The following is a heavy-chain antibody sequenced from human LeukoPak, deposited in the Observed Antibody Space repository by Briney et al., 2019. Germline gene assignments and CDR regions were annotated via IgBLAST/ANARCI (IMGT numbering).Heavy chain of an antibody. J-gene: IGHJ4*02. D-gene: IGHD6-13*01. CDR3: ARVSTGYSSSWYPIDY. CDR1: GGSISSSNW. Sequence: SETLSLTCAVSGGSISSSNWWSWVRQPPGKGLEWIGEIYHSGSTNYNPSLKSRVTISVDKSKNQFSLKLSSVTAADTAVYYCARVSTGYSSSWYPIDYWGQGTLVTVSS. CDR2: IYHSGST. V-gene: IGHV4-4*02.